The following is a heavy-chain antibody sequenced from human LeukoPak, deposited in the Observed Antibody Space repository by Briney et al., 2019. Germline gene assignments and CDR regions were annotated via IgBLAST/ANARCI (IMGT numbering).Heavy chain of an antibody. CDR3: ARDPEHLIAAAGTTYDY. J-gene: IGHJ4*02. V-gene: IGHV3-48*04. D-gene: IGHD6-13*01. Sequence: GGSLRLSCAASGFTFSSYSMNWVRQAPGKGLEWVSYISSSSSTIYYADSVKGRFTISRDNAKNSLYLQMNSLRAEDTAVYYCARDPEHLIAAAGTTYDYWGQGTLVTVSS. CDR1: GFTFSSYS. CDR2: ISSSSSTI.